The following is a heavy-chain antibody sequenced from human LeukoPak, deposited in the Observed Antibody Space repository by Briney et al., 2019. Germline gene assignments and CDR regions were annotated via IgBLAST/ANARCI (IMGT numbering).Heavy chain of an antibody. D-gene: IGHD6-13*01. CDR3: ASYASSWPKRGPDY. J-gene: IGHJ4*02. V-gene: IGHV4-34*01. CDR2: INHSGST. Sequence: PSETLSLTCAVYGGSFSGYYWSWIRQPPGKGLEWIGEINHSGSTNYNPSLKSRVTISVDTSKNQFSQKLSSVTAADTAVYYCASYASSWPKRGPDYWGQGTLVTVSS. CDR1: GGSFSGYY.